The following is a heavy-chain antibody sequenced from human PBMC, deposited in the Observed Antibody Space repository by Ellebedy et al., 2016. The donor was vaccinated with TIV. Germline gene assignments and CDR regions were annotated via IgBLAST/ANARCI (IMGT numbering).Heavy chain of an antibody. CDR1: GFTFSSYS. J-gene: IGHJ4*02. D-gene: IGHD3-3*01. Sequence: GGSLRLXXAASGFTFSSYSMNWVRQAPGKGLEWVSSISSSSSYIYYADSVKGRFTISRDNAKNSLYLQMNSLRAEDTAVYYCARDGDFWSGYFWGQGTLVTVSS. V-gene: IGHV3-21*01. CDR2: ISSSSSYI. CDR3: ARDGDFWSGYF.